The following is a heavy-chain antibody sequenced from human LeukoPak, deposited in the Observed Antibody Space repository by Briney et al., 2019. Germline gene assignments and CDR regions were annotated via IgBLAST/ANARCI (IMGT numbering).Heavy chain of an antibody. Sequence: GASVKVSCKASGYTFTSYGISWVRQAPGQGLEWMGWISAYNGNTNYAQKLQGRVTMTTDTSTSTAYMELRSLRSDDTAVYYCARLTGTTFHYYFDYWGQGTLVTVSS. D-gene: IGHD1-7*01. CDR1: GYTFTSYG. J-gene: IGHJ4*02. CDR2: ISAYNGNT. CDR3: ARLTGTTFHYYFDY. V-gene: IGHV1-18*01.